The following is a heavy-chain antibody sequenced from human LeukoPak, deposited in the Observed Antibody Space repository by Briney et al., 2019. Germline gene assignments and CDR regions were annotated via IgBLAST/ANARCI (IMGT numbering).Heavy chain of an antibody. CDR3: VRVRMVGATSIPRNPIFDY. D-gene: IGHD1-26*01. V-gene: IGHV4-59*01. CDR1: GGSISSYY. CDR2: IYYSGST. J-gene: IGHJ4*02. Sequence: PSETLSLTCTVSGGSISSYYWSWIRQPPGKGLEWIGYIYYSGSTNYNPSLKSRVTISVDTSKNQFSLKLSSVTAADTAVYYCVRVRMVGATSIPRNPIFDYWGQGTLVTVSS.